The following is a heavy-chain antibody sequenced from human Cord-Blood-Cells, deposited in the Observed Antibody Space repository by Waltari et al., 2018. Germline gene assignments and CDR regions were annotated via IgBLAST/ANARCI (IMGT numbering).Heavy chain of an antibody. CDR2: INPNSGGT. D-gene: IGHD6-6*01. J-gene: IGHJ2*01. CDR3: ARILGSSSSWYFDL. V-gene: IGHV1-2*02. Sequence: QVQLVQSGAEVKKPVASVKVSCKASGDTFTGFYIPWLLEAPGQGLEWMGWINPNSGGTNYAQKFQGRVTMTRDTSISTAYMELSRLRSDDTAVYYCARILGSSSSWYFDLWGRGTLVTVSS. CDR1: GDTFTGFY.